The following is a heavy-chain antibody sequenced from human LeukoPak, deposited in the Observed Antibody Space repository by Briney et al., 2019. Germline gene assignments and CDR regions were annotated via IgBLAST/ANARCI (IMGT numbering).Heavy chain of an antibody. CDR1: GGSISSYY. J-gene: IGHJ4*02. CDR3: ARQGGRLVAFDY. D-gene: IGHD2-8*02. Sequence: SETLSLTCTVSGGSISSYYWSWIRQPPGKGLEWIGYIYYSGSTNYNPSLKSRVTISVDTSKNQFSLKLSSVTAADTAVYYCARQGGRLVAFDYWGQGTLVTVSS. CDR2: IYYSGST. V-gene: IGHV4-59*08.